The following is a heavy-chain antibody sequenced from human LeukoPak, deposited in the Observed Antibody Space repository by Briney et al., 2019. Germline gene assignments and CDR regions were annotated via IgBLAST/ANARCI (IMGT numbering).Heavy chain of an antibody. CDR2: INPNSGGT. CDR1: GYSFTGYY. D-gene: IGHD3-10*01. V-gene: IGHV1-2*02. J-gene: IGHJ4*02. Sequence: ASVKVSCKASGYSFTGYYMHWVRQAPGQGLEWMGWINPNSGGTNYAQKFQGRVTMTRDTSISTAYMELSRLRSDDTAVYYCARYYYDSGSSFDYWGQGTLATVSS. CDR3: ARYYYDSGSSFDY.